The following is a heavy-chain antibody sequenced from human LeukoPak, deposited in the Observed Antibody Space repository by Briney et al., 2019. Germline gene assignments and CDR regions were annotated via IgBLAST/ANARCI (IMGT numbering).Heavy chain of an antibody. V-gene: IGHV4-39*01. CDR1: GGSIRSSSYY. Sequence: SETLSLTXTVSGGSIRSSSYYWSWIRQPPGKGLEWIGSIYYSGSTYYNPSLKSRVTISVDTSKNQFSLKLSSVTAADTAVYYCASTTTANTRWGQGTLVTVSS. CDR3: ASTTTANTR. D-gene: IGHD1-26*01. CDR2: IYYSGST. J-gene: IGHJ4*02.